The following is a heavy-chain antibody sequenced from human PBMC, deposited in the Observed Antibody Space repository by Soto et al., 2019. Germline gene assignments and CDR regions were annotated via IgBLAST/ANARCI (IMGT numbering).Heavy chain of an antibody. J-gene: IGHJ5*02. D-gene: IGHD2-21*02. CDR3: ATGLTLPVRPSFDT. CDR2: IFSGDNT. Sequence: EVQLVESGGGLIQPGGSLRLSCAASGVTISGNYITLFRQAPGKGLEWVSVIFSGDNTFYSDSVKGRFTISRDSYKNTVYLQMNRLRGDDTAVYFCATGLTLPVRPSFDTWGQGNLLTVSS. V-gene: IGHV3-53*01. CDR1: GVTISGNY.